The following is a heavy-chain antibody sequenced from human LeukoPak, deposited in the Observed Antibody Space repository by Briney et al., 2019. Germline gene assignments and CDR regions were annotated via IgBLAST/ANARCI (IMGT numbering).Heavy chain of an antibody. CDR3: ARDWGIRYFDH. J-gene: IGHJ4*02. D-gene: IGHD3-16*01. Sequence: GGSLRLSCAASGSTFSSYEMNWVRQAPGKGLEWVSYISSSGSTIYYADSVKGRFTISRDNAKNSLYLQMNSLRAEDTAVYYCARDWGIRYFDHWGQGTLVTVSS. CDR2: ISSSGSTI. V-gene: IGHV3-48*03. CDR1: GSTFSSYE.